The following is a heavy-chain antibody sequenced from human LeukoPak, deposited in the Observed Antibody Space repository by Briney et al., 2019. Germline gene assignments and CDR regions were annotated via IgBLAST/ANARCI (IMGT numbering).Heavy chain of an antibody. Sequence: GGSLRLSCAASGFTFSSYSMNWVRQAPGKGLEWGSYISGSSSTIYYADSVKGRFTISRDNGKNTLYLQMNSLRAEDTAVYYCAKEDYGGSNWFDPWGQGTLVTVSS. CDR1: GFTFSSYS. CDR3: AKEDYGGSNWFDP. V-gene: IGHV3-48*01. CDR2: ISGSSSTI. J-gene: IGHJ5*02. D-gene: IGHD4-23*01.